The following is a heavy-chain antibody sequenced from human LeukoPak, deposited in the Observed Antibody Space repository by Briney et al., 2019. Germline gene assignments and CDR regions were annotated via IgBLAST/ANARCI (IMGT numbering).Heavy chain of an antibody. Sequence: PGGSLRLSCAASGFTFSSYWMSWVRQAPGKGLEWVANIKQDGSEKYYVDSVKGRFTISRDNAKNSLYLQMNSLRAEDTAVYYCARDSRFQVYCGGDCYEDAFDIWGQGTMVTVSS. D-gene: IGHD2-21*01. J-gene: IGHJ3*02. V-gene: IGHV3-7*01. CDR3: ARDSRFQVYCGGDCYEDAFDI. CDR1: GFTFSSYW. CDR2: IKQDGSEK.